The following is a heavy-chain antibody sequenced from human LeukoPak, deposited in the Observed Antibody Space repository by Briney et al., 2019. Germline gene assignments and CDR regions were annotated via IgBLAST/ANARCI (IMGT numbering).Heavy chain of an antibody. CDR2: ISGSGGST. Sequence: GGSLRLSCAASGFTFSTYAMTWVRQAPGKGLEWVSAISGSGGSTYYADSVKGRFTISRDNSKNTLYLQMNSLRAEDTAVYYCAKYMYGYYYYGMDVWGQGTTVTVSS. CDR3: AKYMYGYYYYGMDV. J-gene: IGHJ6*02. CDR1: GFTFSTYA. V-gene: IGHV3-23*01. D-gene: IGHD2-8*01.